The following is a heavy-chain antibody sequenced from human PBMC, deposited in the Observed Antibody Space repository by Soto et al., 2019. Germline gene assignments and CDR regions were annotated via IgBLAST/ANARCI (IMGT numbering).Heavy chain of an antibody. V-gene: IGHV3-73*01. J-gene: IGHJ6*03. CDR3: TRSCSSTSCYLDYYYYYYMDV. CDR2: IRSKANSYAT. D-gene: IGHD2-2*01. CDR1: GFTFSGSA. Sequence: PGGSLRLSCAASGFTFSGSAMHWVRQASGKGLEWVGRIRSKANSYATAYAASVKGRFTISRDDSKNTAYLQMNSLKTEDTAVYYCTRSCSSTSCYLDYYYYYYMDVWGKGTTVTVSS.